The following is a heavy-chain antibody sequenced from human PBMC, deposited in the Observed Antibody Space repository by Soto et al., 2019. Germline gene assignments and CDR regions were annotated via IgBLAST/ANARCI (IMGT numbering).Heavy chain of an antibody. CDR2: IYYSGST. V-gene: IGHV4-31*03. Sequence: SETLSLTCTVSGGSISSGGYYWSWIRQHPGKGLEWIGYIYYSGSTYYNPSLKSRVTISVDTSKNQFSLKLSSVTAADTAVYYCARAIVAYPNRFDPWGQGTLVTVSS. CDR1: GGSISSGGYY. D-gene: IGHD2-15*01. J-gene: IGHJ5*02. CDR3: ARAIVAYPNRFDP.